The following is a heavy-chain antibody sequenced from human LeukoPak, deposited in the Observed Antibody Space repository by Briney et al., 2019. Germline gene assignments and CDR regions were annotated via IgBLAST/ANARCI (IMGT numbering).Heavy chain of an antibody. CDR2: IYSGGST. J-gene: IGHJ4*02. V-gene: IGHV3-66*02. CDR3: VRDLGYYDILTGY. CDR1: GFTVSSNY. D-gene: IGHD3-9*01. Sequence: PGGFLRLSCAASGFTVSSNYMSWVRQAPGKGLEWVSVIYSGGSTYYADSVKGRFTISRDNSKNTLYLQMNSLRAEDTAVYYCVRDLGYYDILTGYWGQGTLVTVSS.